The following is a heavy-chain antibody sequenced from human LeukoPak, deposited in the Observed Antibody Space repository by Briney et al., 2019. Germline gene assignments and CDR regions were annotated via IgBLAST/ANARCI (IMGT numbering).Heavy chain of an antibody. V-gene: IGHV3-23*01. CDR2: ISGSGGST. CDR1: RFTFSSYA. CDR3: TTAVWGSYRYTLDWFDP. Sequence: GGSLRLSCAASRFTFSSYAMSWVRQAPGRGLEWVSSISGSGGSTYYADSVKGRFTISRDNSKSTLYLEMNSLRAEDTAVYYCTTAVWGSYRYTLDWFDPWGQGTLVTVSS. J-gene: IGHJ5*02. D-gene: IGHD3-16*02.